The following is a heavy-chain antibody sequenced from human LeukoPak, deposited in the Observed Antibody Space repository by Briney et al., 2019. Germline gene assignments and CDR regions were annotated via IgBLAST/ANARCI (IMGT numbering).Heavy chain of an antibody. Sequence: GGSLRLSCAASGFTVSSKYMTWVRQAPGKGLEWLSAIYSGGDTYYADSVRGRFTISRDNSKNMVYLQMRSLRAEDTAVYYCANYRIQLWQRNDAFDIWGQGTMVTVSS. J-gene: IGHJ3*02. D-gene: IGHD5-18*01. CDR3: ANYRIQLWQRNDAFDI. CDR1: GFTVSSKY. CDR2: IYSGGDT. V-gene: IGHV3-66*01.